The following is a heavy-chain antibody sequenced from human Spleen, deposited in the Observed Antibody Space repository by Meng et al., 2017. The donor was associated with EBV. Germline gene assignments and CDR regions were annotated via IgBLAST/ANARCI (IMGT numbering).Heavy chain of an antibody. V-gene: IGHV4-39*07. J-gene: IGHJ5*02. Sequence: QLSLPESGPGLVKASETLSITCTVSGDSISGSHYYWGWIRQPPGKGLEWIGSIYFGATSFYNPSLKSRVTISVDTSKNQFSLKVTSVTAADTAVYYCARIELELSPWGQGTLVTVSS. CDR2: IYFGATS. CDR1: GDSISGSHYY. D-gene: IGHD1-7*01. CDR3: ARIELELSP.